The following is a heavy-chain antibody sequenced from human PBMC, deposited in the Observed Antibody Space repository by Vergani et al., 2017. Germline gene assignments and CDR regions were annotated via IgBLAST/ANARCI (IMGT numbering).Heavy chain of an antibody. CDR2: IYTSGST. CDR1: GGSISSGSYY. V-gene: IGHV4-61*02. Sequence: QVQLQQWGAGLLKPSETLSLTCAVYGGSISSGSYYWSWIRQPAGKGLEWIGRIYTSGSTNYNPSLKSRVTISVDTSKIQFSLKLSSVTAADTAVYYCARDGYCSGGSCSDAFDIWGQGTMVTVSS. J-gene: IGHJ3*02. D-gene: IGHD2-15*01. CDR3: ARDGYCSGGSCSDAFDI.